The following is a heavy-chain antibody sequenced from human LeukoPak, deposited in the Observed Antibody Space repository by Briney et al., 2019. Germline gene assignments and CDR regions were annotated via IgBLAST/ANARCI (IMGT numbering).Heavy chain of an antibody. Sequence: SETLSLTCAVYGGSFSGYYWSWIRQPPGNGLEWIGEINHSGSTNYNPSLKSRVTISVDTSKNQFSLKLSSVTAADTAVYYCARDWYSSSWYVAPHIDYWGQGTLVTVSS. D-gene: IGHD6-13*01. CDR2: INHSGST. V-gene: IGHV4-34*01. J-gene: IGHJ4*02. CDR3: ARDWYSSSWYVAPHIDY. CDR1: GGSFSGYY.